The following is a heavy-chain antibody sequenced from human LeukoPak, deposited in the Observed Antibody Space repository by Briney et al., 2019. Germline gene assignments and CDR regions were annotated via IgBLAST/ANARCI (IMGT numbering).Heavy chain of an antibody. CDR1: GGSFSGYY. D-gene: IGHD1-26*01. Sequence: SETLSLTCTVYGGSFSGYYWSWIRQPPGRGLEWIGEINHSGSINYNPSLKSRVTISVDTSKNQFSLKLSSVTAADTAVYYCARARSGKWGFDYWGQGTLVTVSS. V-gene: IGHV4-34*01. CDR3: ARARSGKWGFDY. J-gene: IGHJ4*02. CDR2: INHSGSI.